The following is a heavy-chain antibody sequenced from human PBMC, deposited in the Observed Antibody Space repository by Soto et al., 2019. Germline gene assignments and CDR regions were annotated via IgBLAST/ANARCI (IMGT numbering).Heavy chain of an antibody. CDR3: ARAPVGLDTISYFEY. D-gene: IGHD3-3*01. CDR2: IYNGGST. V-gene: IGHV4-30-4*01. J-gene: IGHJ4*02. Sequence: PSETLSLTCTVSGDSVSSVGFHWAWLRRPPGKGLEWIGYIYNGGSTYYRPSLESRMHMSLDATRNRYSLRLTSVTAADTAVYFCARAPVGLDTISYFEYWGQGKLVSVS. CDR1: GDSVSSVGFH.